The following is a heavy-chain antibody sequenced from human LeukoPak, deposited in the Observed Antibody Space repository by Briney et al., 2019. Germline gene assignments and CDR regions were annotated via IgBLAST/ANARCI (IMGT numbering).Heavy chain of an antibody. V-gene: IGHV1-69*13. CDR1: GGTFSSYA. CDR3: AKSYGSGSYPLDY. D-gene: IGHD3-10*01. CDR2: IIPIFGTA. Sequence: GASVKVSCKASGGTFSSYAISWVRQAPGQGLEWMGGIIPIFGTANYAQKFQGRVTITADESTSTAYMELSSLRSEDTAVYYCAKSYGSGSYPLDYWGQGTLVTVSS. J-gene: IGHJ4*02.